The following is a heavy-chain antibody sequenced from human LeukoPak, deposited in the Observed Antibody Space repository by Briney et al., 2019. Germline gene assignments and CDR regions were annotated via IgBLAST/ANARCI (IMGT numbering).Heavy chain of an antibody. J-gene: IGHJ4*02. CDR3: ARALWFGEAYSDY. Sequence: PGGSLRLSCATSGFSFSTYTMSWVRQAPGKGLEWVSVIYSGGSTYYADSVKGRFTISRDNSKNTLYLQMNSLRAEDTAVYYCARALWFGEAYSDYWGQGTLVTVSS. CDR2: IYSGGST. V-gene: IGHV3-66*01. D-gene: IGHD3-10*01. CDR1: GFSFSTYT.